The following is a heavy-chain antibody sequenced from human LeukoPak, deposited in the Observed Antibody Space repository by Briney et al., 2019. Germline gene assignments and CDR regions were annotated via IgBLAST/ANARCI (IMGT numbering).Heavy chain of an antibody. V-gene: IGHV4-39*07. CDR1: GGSISSSSYY. CDR2: IYYSGST. Sequence: SETLSLTCTVSGGSISSSSYYWGWIRQPPGKGLEWIGSIYYSGSTYYNPSLKSRVTISVDTSKNQFSLKLSSVTAADTAVYYCARDTSDYDFWSGSQGRRFDPWGQGTLVTVSS. J-gene: IGHJ5*02. D-gene: IGHD3-3*01. CDR3: ARDTSDYDFWSGSQGRRFDP.